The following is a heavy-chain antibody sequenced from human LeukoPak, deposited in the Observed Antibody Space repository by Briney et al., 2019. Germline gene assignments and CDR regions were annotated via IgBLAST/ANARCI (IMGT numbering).Heavy chain of an antibody. D-gene: IGHD4-17*01. CDR3: AKVPHDYGDYYFDY. CDR2: ISGSGSRA. J-gene: IGHJ4*02. Sequence: GGSLRLSCAASGFTFTNYVMRWARQAPEKGLECVSVISGSGSRANYTDSVKGRFTISRDNSKNTLYLQMNSLRAEDTAVYYCAKVPHDYGDYYFDYWGQGTLVTVSS. CDR1: GFTFTNYV. V-gene: IGHV3-23*01.